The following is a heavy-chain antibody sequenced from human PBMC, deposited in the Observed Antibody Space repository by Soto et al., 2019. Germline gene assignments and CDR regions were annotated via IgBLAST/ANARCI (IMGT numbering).Heavy chain of an antibody. CDR3: ARSYDSSGSDAFDI. V-gene: IGHV4-39*01. CDR1: GGSISSSSYY. D-gene: IGHD3-22*01. CDR2: IYYSGST. J-gene: IGHJ3*02. Sequence: SETLSLTCTVSGGSISSSSYYWGWIRQPPGKGLEWIGSIYYSGSTYYNPSLKSRVTISVDTSKNQFSLKLSSVTAADTAVYYCARSYDSSGSDAFDIWGQGTMVTVSS.